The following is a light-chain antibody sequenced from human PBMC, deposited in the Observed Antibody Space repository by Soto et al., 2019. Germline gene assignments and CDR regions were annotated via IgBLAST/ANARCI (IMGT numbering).Light chain of an antibody. V-gene: IGLV1-40*01. J-gene: IGLJ3*02. CDR2: GNS. CDR3: QSYDSSLSAL. Sequence: QGVVTQPPSVSGAPGQRVTISCTGSSSNIGAGYDVHWYQQLPGTAPKLLIYGNSNRPSGVPDRFSGSKSGTSASLAITGLQAEDEADYYCQSYDSSLSALFGGGTKLTVL. CDR1: SSNIGAGYD.